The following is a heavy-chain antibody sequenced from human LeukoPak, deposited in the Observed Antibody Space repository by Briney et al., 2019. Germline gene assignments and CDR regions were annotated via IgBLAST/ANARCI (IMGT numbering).Heavy chain of an antibody. V-gene: IGHV3-NL1*01. CDR2: INTDGSST. CDR1: GFTFSSYA. CDR3: ASAVDTGWPQGGYYGMDV. D-gene: IGHD5-18*01. Sequence: GGSLRLSCAASGFTFSSYAMHWVRQAPGKGLEWVSRINTDGSSTYYADSVKGRFTISRDNSKNTLYLQMNSLRAEDTAVYYCASAVDTGWPQGGYYGMDVWGQGTTVTVSS. J-gene: IGHJ6*02.